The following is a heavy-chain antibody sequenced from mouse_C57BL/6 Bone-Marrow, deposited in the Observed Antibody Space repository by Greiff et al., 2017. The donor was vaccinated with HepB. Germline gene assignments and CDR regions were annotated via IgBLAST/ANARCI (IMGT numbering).Heavy chain of an antibody. CDR2: IRNKANGYTT. CDR1: GFTFTDYY. CDR3: ARYLYYGNYGFAY. J-gene: IGHJ3*01. Sequence: EVQWVESGGGLVQPGGSLSLSCAASGFTFTDYYMSWVRQPPGKALEWLGFIRNKANGYTTEYSASVKGRFTISRDNSQSILYLQMNALRAEDSATYYCARYLYYGNYGFAYWGQGTLVTVSA. D-gene: IGHD2-1*01. V-gene: IGHV7-3*01.